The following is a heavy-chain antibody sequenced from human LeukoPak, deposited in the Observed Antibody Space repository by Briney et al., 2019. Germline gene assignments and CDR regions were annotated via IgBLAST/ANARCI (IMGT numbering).Heavy chain of an antibody. CDR1: GYTFTSYY. V-gene: IGHV1-46*01. Sequence: GASVKVSCKASGYTFTSYYMHWVRQAPGQGLEWMGIINPSGGNTNYAQKLQGRVTMTTDTSTSTAYMELRSLRSDDTAVYYCARDQVGWWELPRYFDYWGQGTLVTVSS. D-gene: IGHD1-26*01. CDR2: INPSGGNT. J-gene: IGHJ4*02. CDR3: ARDQVGWWELPRYFDY.